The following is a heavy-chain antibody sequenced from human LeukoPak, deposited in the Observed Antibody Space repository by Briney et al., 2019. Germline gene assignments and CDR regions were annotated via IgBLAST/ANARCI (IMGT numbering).Heavy chain of an antibody. V-gene: IGHV4-38-2*01. Sequence: SETLSLTCAVSGYSISSSYYWGWIRQPPGKGLEWIGSIYHSGKTYYNPSLRSRVTISVDTSQFSLKLSSVTAADTAVYYCARQGAANWFDPWGQGALVTVSS. J-gene: IGHJ5*02. CDR1: GYSISSSYY. CDR3: ARQGAANWFDP. CDR2: IYHSGKT. D-gene: IGHD4/OR15-4a*01.